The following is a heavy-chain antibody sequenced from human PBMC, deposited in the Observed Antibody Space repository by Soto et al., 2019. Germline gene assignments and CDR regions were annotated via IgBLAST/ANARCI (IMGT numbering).Heavy chain of an antibody. CDR2: ISAYNGNT. CDR3: ARGHSTDCSNGVCSFFYNHEMDV. CDR1: GYTFTSYG. V-gene: IGHV1-18*01. Sequence: SVQVSCKASGYTFTSYGISWGRQAPGQGLEGRGWISAYNGNTNYAQKLQGRATMTTDTSTSTAYMELRSLRSDDTAVYFCARGHSTDCSNGVCSFFYNHEMDVWGQGTTVAVSS. D-gene: IGHD2-8*01. J-gene: IGHJ6*02.